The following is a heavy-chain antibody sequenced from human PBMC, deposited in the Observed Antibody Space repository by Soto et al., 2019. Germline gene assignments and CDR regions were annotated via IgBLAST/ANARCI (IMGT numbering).Heavy chain of an antibody. CDR2: IYGDDSK. V-gene: IGHV2-5*02. J-gene: IGHJ6*02. CDR3: VHRRWFTGGNGLVDV. D-gene: IGHD3-16*01. CDR1: GFSLTTIGVG. Sequence: QITLKESGTTLVKPTQTLTLTCTFSGFSLTTIGVGVGWIRQPPGKALEWLAFIYGDDSKRHSPSLKSRVTITKDTSKTQVVLIMTKRGPVDTATYYCVHRRWFTGGNGLVDVWGQGTTVTVSS.